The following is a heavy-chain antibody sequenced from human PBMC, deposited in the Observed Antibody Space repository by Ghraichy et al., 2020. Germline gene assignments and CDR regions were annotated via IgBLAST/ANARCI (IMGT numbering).Heavy chain of an antibody. CDR2: INKDGTST. D-gene: IGHD6-6*01. CDR3: VSSTGIAARPVYC. J-gene: IGHJ4*02. V-gene: IGHV3-74*01. CDR1: GFTFSNYW. Sequence: ETLSLTCAASGFTFSNYWMHWVRQAPGKGLVWVSRINKDGTSTNYADSVKGRFTVSRDNAKNTLYLQMNSLTAEDTAIYYCVSSTGIAARPVYCWGQGTLVTVSS.